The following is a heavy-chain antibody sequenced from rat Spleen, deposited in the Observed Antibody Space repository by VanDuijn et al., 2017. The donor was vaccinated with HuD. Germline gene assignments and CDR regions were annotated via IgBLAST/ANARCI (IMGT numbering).Heavy chain of an antibody. J-gene: IGHJ2*01. CDR2: ISIVGSRT. CDR1: GFIFSNYD. V-gene: IGHV5-22*01. Sequence: EVQLVESGGGLVQPGRSMKLSCAASGFIFSNYDMAWVRQAPKKGLEWVATISIVGSRTYYADSVKGRFTISRDNAKSSLYLQMNSLKSEDTATYYCARRDGNYRDWGQGVMVTVSS. D-gene: IGHD1-10*01. CDR3: ARRDGNYRD.